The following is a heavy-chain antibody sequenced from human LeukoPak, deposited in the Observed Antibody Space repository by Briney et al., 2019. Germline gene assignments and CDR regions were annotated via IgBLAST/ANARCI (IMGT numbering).Heavy chain of an antibody. J-gene: IGHJ4*02. Sequence: GGSLRLSCAASGITVSSNYMSWVRQAPGKGLEWVSVIYSGGTTYYADSVKGRFTISRDNSKNTLYLQMNSLRAEDTAVYYCARVPMSRSWYGNDYWGQGTLVTVSS. CDR3: ARVPMSRSWYGNDY. CDR2: IYSGGTT. CDR1: GITVSSNY. V-gene: IGHV3-66*01. D-gene: IGHD6-13*01.